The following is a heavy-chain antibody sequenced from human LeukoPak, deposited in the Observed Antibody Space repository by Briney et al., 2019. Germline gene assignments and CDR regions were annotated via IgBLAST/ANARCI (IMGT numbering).Heavy chain of an antibody. D-gene: IGHD3-22*01. V-gene: IGHV4-30-2*01. Sequence: SETLSLTCAVSGGSISSGGYSWSWIRQPPGKGLEWIGYIYHSGSTYYNPSLKSRVTISVDRSKNQFSLKLSSVTAADTAVYYCARAPYSSYGDYWGQGTLVTVSS. CDR3: ARAPYSSYGDY. CDR1: GGSISSGGYS. CDR2: IYHSGST. J-gene: IGHJ4*02.